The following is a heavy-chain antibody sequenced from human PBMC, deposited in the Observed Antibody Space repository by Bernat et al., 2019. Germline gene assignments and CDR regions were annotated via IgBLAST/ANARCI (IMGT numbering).Heavy chain of an antibody. Sequence: EVQLVETGGGLIQPGGSLRLSCAASGVTVSSNYMSWARQAPGKGLEWVSVIYKNGGTKYADSVKGRFTISRNNSKNTLNLQMNSLRAEDTAVYYCARPASSTANPGGYFQHWGQGTLVTVSS. CDR1: GVTVSSNY. V-gene: IGHV3-53*02. CDR3: ARPASSTANPGGYFQH. CDR2: IYKNGGT. D-gene: IGHD4-23*01. J-gene: IGHJ1*01.